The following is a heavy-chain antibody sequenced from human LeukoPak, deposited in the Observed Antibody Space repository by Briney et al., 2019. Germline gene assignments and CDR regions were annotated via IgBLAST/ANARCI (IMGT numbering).Heavy chain of an antibody. D-gene: IGHD4-17*01. CDR3: AREVMTTVTTGVDNWFDP. CDR2: ISSSGSTI. J-gene: IGHJ5*02. V-gene: IGHV3-11*01. Sequence: GGSLRLSCAASGFTFSDYYMSWIRQAPGKGLEWVSYISSSGSTIYYADSVKGRFTIPRDNAKNSLYLQMNSLRAEDTAVYYCAREVMTTVTTGVDNWFDPWGQGTLVTVSS. CDR1: GFTFSDYY.